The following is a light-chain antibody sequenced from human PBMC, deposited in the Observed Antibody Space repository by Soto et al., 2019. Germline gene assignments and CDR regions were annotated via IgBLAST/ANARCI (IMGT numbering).Light chain of an antibody. CDR3: GSYAGSSTYV. CDR2: GVT. Sequence: QSVLTQPASVSGSPGQSITIFCTGTNSDVGGYNYVSWYHQHPGKAPKLIIYGVTNRPSGVSDRFSGSKSGYTASLTISGLRAEDEADSYCGSYAGSSTYVFGTGTKVTVL. CDR1: NSDVGGYNY. V-gene: IGLV2-14*01. J-gene: IGLJ1*01.